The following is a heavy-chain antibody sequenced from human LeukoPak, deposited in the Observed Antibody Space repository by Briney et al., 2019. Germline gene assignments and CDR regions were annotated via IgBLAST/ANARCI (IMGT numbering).Heavy chain of an antibody. CDR1: GGSISSSSYY. CDR3: ARGLDPTTSLQSDYFDY. J-gene: IGHJ4*02. V-gene: IGHV4-39*07. Sequence: SETLSLTCTVSGGSISSSSYYWGWIRQPPGKGLEWIGSIYYSGSTYYNPSLKSRVTISVDTSKNQFSLKLSSVIAADTAVYYCARGLDPTTSLQSDYFDYWGQGTLVTVSS. D-gene: IGHD4-17*01. CDR2: IYYSGST.